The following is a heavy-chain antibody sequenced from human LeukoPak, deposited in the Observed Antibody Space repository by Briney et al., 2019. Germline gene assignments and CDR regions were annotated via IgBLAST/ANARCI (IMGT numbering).Heavy chain of an antibody. D-gene: IGHD2-15*01. Sequence: GGSLRLSCAASGFTVNSNYMNWVRQAPGKGLEWVSVLYSDGRTYYADSVKGRFTISRDTSKNTLYLQVNSLRAEDTAVYYCARGGGYYPIDYWGQGTLVTVSS. V-gene: IGHV3-53*01. J-gene: IGHJ4*02. CDR3: ARGGGYYPIDY. CDR1: GFTVNSNY. CDR2: LYSDGRT.